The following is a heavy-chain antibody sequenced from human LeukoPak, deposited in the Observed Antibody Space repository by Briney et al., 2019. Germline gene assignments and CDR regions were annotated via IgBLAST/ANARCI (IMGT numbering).Heavy chain of an antibody. V-gene: IGHV1-2*02. CDR3: ARDKTYYYDSSGYVGLCC. D-gene: IGHD3-22*01. CDR2: INPNSGGT. Sequence: ASVKVSCKASGYTFTGYYMHWVRQAPGQGLEWMGWINPNSGGTNYAQKFQGRVTMTRDTSISTAYMELSRLRSDDTAVYYCARDKTYYYDSSGYVGLCCWGQGTLVTVSS. J-gene: IGHJ4*02. CDR1: GYTFTGYY.